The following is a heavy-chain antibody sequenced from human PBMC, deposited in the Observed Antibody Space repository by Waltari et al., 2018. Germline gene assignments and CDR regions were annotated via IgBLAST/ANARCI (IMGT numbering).Heavy chain of an antibody. V-gene: IGHV4-59*01. Sequence: QVQLQESGPGLVKPSETLSLTCTVSGGSISSYYWSWIRQPPGKGLEWIGYIYYSWSTNNNPSLKSRFTMSVDTSKSQFSLKLSSVTAADTAVYYCARGRSDTIFGVVIGVVDVWGKGTTVTVSS. CDR1: GGSISSYY. D-gene: IGHD3-3*01. CDR3: ARGRSDTIFGVVIGVVDV. J-gene: IGHJ6*04. CDR2: IYYSWST.